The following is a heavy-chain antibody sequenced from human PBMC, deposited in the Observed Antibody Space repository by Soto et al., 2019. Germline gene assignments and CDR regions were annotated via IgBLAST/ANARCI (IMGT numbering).Heavy chain of an antibody. Sequence: ESGGGVVQPGRSLRLSCAASGSTFSNYGMHWVRQAPGKGPEWVAVIWYDGSNKYYGESVKGRFSISRDNSKNTLYLDINSLRTEDTAVYYWVRDGGSHGPSYFDSWGQGSLVIVSS. V-gene: IGHV3-33*01. D-gene: IGHD3-16*01. CDR1: GSTFSNYG. CDR2: IWYDGSNK. J-gene: IGHJ4*02. CDR3: VRDGGSHGPSYFDS.